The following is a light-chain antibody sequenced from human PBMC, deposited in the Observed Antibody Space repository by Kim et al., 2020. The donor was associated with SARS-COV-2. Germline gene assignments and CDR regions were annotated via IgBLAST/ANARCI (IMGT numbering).Light chain of an antibody. CDR2: AAS. CDR1: QGISSY. Sequence: DIQMTQSPSSLSASVGDRVTITCRASQGISSYLNWYQQRPGKAPNLLIYAASSLQSGVPSRFSGSGSGTDFTLTISSLQPEDSATYFCQQSYNTPRTFGQGTKVDIK. CDR3: QQSYNTPRT. V-gene: IGKV1-39*01. J-gene: IGKJ1*01.